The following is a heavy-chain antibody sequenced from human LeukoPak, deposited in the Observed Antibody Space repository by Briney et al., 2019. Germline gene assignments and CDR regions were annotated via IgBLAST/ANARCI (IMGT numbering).Heavy chain of an antibody. CDR2: ISTSGTTT. CDR3: ARVRGSYSVDY. D-gene: IGHD3-10*01. V-gene: IGHV3-11*04. CDR1: GFTFSDYY. Sequence: GGSLRLSCAASGFTFSDYYMSWIRQAPGKGLEWISYISTSGTTTYHADSVKGRFTTSRDGAKHSLYLQMNSLRADDTALYYCARVRGSYSVDYWGQGTLVTVSS. J-gene: IGHJ4*02.